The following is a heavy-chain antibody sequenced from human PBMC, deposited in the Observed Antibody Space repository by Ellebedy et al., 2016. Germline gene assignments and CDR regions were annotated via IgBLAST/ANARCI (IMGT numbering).Heavy chain of an antibody. D-gene: IGHD6-6*01. J-gene: IGHJ6*02. V-gene: IGHV3-30*03. Sequence: GGSLRLSCAASGFTFSDYYMSWVRQAPGKGLEWVAVISYDGSNKYYADSVKGRFTISRDNSKNTLYLQMNSLRAEDTAVYYCARDHPVGIAARPSWSWGMDVWGQGTTVTVSS. CDR1: GFTFSDYY. CDR2: ISYDGSNK. CDR3: ARDHPVGIAARPSWSWGMDV.